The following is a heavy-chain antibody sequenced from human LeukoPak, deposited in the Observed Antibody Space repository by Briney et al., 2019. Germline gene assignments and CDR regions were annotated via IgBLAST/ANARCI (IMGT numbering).Heavy chain of an antibody. J-gene: IGHJ4*02. CDR3: AKDRGRPQLGAFDS. CDR1: GFTFDNYA. Sequence: GGSLRLSCAASGFTFDNYAMHWVRQAPGKGLEWVSGISWNSRSIGYADSVRGRFAMSRDNAKNSLYLQMNSLRAEDTALYYCAKDRGRPQLGAFDSWGQGTLVTVSS. CDR2: ISWNSRSI. V-gene: IGHV3-9*01. D-gene: IGHD3-16*01.